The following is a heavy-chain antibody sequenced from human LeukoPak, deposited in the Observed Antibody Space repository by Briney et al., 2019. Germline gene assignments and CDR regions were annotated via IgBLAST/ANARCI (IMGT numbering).Heavy chain of an antibody. CDR1: GFTFSSYW. Sequence: GGSLRLSCAASGFTFSSYWMSWVRQAPGKGLEWVANIKQDGSEKYYVDSVKGRFTISRDNAKNSLYLQMNSLRAEDTAVYYCARAPGYCSGGSCEFDYWGQGTLVTVSS. J-gene: IGHJ4*02. D-gene: IGHD2-15*01. CDR3: ARAPGYCSGGSCEFDY. V-gene: IGHV3-7*01. CDR2: IKQDGSEK.